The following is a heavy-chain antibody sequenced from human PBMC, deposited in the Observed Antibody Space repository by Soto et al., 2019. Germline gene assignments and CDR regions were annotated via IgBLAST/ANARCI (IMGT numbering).Heavy chain of an antibody. D-gene: IGHD3-3*01. V-gene: IGHV1-3*01. Sequence: QVQLVQSGSEVKKPGASVKVSCKASGYTFTSYAMHWVRQAPGQRLEWMGWINAGNGNTKSSQKFQGRVTITRDTSASTAYMELSSLISEDTAVYYCARDQRRDYDFWSGYSQGFDYWGQGTLVTVSS. CDR1: GYTFTSYA. CDR2: INAGNGNT. CDR3: ARDQRRDYDFWSGYSQGFDY. J-gene: IGHJ4*02.